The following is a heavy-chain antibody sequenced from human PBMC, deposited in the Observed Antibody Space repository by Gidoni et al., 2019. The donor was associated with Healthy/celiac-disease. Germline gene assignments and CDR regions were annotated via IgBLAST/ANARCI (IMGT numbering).Heavy chain of an antibody. D-gene: IGHD6-13*01. CDR2: ISGSGGST. J-gene: IGHJ4*02. Sequence: EVQLLESGGGLVQPGGSLRLSCAASGFTFSSYAMSWVRQAPGKGLEWVSAISGSGGSTYYADSVKGRFTISRDNSKNTLYLQMNSLRAEDTAVYYCSWQQLVYTKSGLEFDYWGQGTLVTVSS. CDR1: GFTFSSYA. CDR3: SWQQLVYTKSGLEFDY. V-gene: IGHV3-23*01.